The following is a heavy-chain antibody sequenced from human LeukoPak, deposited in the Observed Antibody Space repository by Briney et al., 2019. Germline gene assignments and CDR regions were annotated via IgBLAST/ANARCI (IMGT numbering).Heavy chain of an antibody. CDR3: ARERNYYGSGMYYYYYMDV. CDR1: GYTFTSYG. Sequence: ASVKVSCKASGYTFTSYGVSWVRQAPGQGLEWMGWISAYNGNTNYAQKLQGRVTMTTDTSTSTAYMELRSLRSDDTAVYYCARERNYYGSGMYYYYYMDVWGKGTTVTVSS. J-gene: IGHJ6*03. D-gene: IGHD3-10*01. V-gene: IGHV1-18*01. CDR2: ISAYNGNT.